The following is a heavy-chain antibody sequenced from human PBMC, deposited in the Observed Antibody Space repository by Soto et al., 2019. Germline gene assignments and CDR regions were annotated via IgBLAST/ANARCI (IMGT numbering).Heavy chain of an antibody. J-gene: IGHJ1*01. CDR3: ARSPRRVQGYFQH. Sequence: SETLSLTCTVSGGSVSSGSYYWGWIRQPPGKGLEWIGYIYYSGSTNYNPSLKSRVTISVDTSKNQFSLKLSSVTAADTAVYYCARSPRRVQGYFQHWGQGTLVTVSS. V-gene: IGHV4-61*01. CDR2: IYYSGST. CDR1: GGSVSSGSYY.